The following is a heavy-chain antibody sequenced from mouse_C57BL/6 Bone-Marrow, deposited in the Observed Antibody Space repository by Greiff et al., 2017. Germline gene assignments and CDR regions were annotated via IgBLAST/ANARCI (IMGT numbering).Heavy chain of an antibody. CDR3: TFDGYYFDY. CDR2: IDPENGDT. V-gene: IGHV14-4*01. J-gene: IGHJ2*01. D-gene: IGHD2-3*01. Sequence: VQRAASGAELVRPGASVKLSCTASGFNIQYDYMHWVKQRPEQGLEVIGWIDPENGDTVYASKFQGKATITADTSSNTAYLQLRSLTAEDTAVYYCTFDGYYFDYWGQGTTLTVSS. CDR1: GFNIQYDY.